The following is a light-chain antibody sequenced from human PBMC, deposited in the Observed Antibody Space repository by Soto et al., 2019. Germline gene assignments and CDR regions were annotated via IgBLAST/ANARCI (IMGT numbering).Light chain of an antibody. J-gene: IGKJ1*01. CDR3: QQSYSTVRT. V-gene: IGKV1-39*01. CDR2: AAS. CDR1: QSISSY. Sequence: DIQMTQSPSSLSASVGDRITITCRASQSISSYLNWYQQKPGKAPNLLFYAASSLQSGVPSRFSGSGSGTDFTLTISSLQPEDFATYYCQQSYSTVRTFGQGTKVEIK.